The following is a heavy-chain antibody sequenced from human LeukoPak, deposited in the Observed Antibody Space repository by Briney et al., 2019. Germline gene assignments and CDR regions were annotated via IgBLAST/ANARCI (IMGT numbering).Heavy chain of an antibody. CDR1: GGSFSGYY. CDR2: INHSGST. D-gene: IGHD2-2*01. Sequence: SETLSLTCAVYGGSFSGYYWSWIRQPPGKGLEWIGEINHSGSTNYNPSLKSRVTISVDTSKNQFSLKLSSVTAADTAVYYCARGEGYCSSTSRPNLKYYDYWGQGTLVTVSS. CDR3: ARGEGYCSSTSRPNLKYYDY. J-gene: IGHJ4*02. V-gene: IGHV4-34*01.